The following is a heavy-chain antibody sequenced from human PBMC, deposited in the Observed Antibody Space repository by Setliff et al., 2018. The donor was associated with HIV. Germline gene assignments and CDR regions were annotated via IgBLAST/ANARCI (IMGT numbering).Heavy chain of an antibody. CDR1: GFTFSNSW. D-gene: IGHD1-26*01. CDR2: IKQDGSES. CDR3: ARGGACFDF. Sequence: GGSLRLSCTASGFTFSNSWMSWVRQAPGKGLEWVANIKQDGSESYYVDSVKGRFTISRDNAKNLLYLQMNSLRAEDTAVYYCARGGACFDFWGQGTLVTVSS. V-gene: IGHV3-7*03. J-gene: IGHJ4*02.